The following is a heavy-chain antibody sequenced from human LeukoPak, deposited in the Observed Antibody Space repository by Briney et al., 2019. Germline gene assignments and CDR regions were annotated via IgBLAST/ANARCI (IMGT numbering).Heavy chain of an antibody. CDR2: ISAYSGNT. J-gene: IGHJ1*01. CDR1: NYTFSNYP. CDR3: TRGSSSQYFQH. Sequence: ASVKVSCKASNYTFSNYPISWLRQAPGQRLEWLGWISAYSGNTNYAQKVQGRVTMTTDRSTSTAYMELASLRPDDTAIYYCTRGSSSQYFQHWGQGTLVTVSS. D-gene: IGHD6-6*01. V-gene: IGHV1-18*01.